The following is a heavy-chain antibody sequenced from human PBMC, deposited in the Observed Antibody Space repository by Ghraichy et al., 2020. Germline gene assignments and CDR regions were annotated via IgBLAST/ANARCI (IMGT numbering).Heavy chain of an antibody. CDR2: IKQDGSEK. Sequence: GGSLRLSCAASGFTFSSYWMSWVRQAPGQGLEWVANIKQDGSEKYYVDSVKGRFTISRDNAKNSLYLQMNSLRAEDTAVYYCARDFPDWYFDLWGRGTLVTVSS. J-gene: IGHJ2*01. CDR1: GFTFSSYW. CDR3: ARDFPDWYFDL. V-gene: IGHV3-7*03.